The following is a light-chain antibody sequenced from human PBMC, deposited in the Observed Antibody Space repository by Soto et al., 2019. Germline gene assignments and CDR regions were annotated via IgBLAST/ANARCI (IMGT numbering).Light chain of an antibody. CDR3: SSYTSSNTDRGV. J-gene: IGLJ1*01. V-gene: IGLV2-14*01. Sequence: QSALTQPASVSGSPGQSITISCTGTSSDVGAYNYVSWYQQHPGKAPKLMIYDVPNRPSGVSNRCSGSKSGNTASLTISGLQTEDDADYDCSSYTSSNTDRGVFGTGTKLTVL. CDR1: SSDVGAYNY. CDR2: DVP.